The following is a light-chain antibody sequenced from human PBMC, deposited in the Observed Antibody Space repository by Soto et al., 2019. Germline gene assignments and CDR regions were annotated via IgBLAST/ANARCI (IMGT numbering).Light chain of an antibody. Sequence: QSVLTQPVSVSGSPGQSITISCTGTSSDVGGYNYVSWYQQHPGKATKLMIYDVSNRPSGVSNRFSGSKSGNTASLTISGLQAEDEADYYCSSYTSSSTRVFGTGTKVTVL. CDR1: SSDVGGYNY. CDR2: DVS. V-gene: IGLV2-14*01. CDR3: SSYTSSSTRV. J-gene: IGLJ1*01.